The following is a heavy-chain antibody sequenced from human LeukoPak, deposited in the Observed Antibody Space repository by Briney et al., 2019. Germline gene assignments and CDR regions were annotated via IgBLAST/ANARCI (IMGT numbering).Heavy chain of an antibody. D-gene: IGHD3-10*01. J-gene: IGHJ3*01. Sequence: SLRLSCAASGFSFSNFGMHWVRQAPGKGLEWVAVISHDGSLKYYLDSVKGRFTISRDNSKNTLYLQMGSLRVEDTAVYYCAKKNSYGSGAGDPLDVWGHGTLVTVSS. CDR2: ISHDGSLK. CDR3: AKKNSYGSGAGDPLDV. CDR1: GFSFSNFG. V-gene: IGHV3-30*18.